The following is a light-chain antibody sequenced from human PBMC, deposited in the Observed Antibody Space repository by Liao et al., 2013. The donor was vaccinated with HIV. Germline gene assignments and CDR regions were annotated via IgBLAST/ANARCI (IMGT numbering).Light chain of an antibody. J-gene: IGLJ1*01. CDR2: YDN. CDR3: QVWDSNNDHPYV. Sequence: SYELTQPPSVSVAPGKTARITCGGNNIGDKSVHWYQQRPGQAPVLLIYYDNDRPSGTPERFSGSTSGNTATLTISRVEAGDEADYYCQVWDSNNDHPYVFGTGTKVTVL. V-gene: IGLV3-21*01. CDR1: NIGDKS.